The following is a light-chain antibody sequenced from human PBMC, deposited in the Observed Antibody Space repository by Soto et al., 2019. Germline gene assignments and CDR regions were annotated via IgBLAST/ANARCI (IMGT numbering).Light chain of an antibody. CDR3: QQYNSWPPRT. V-gene: IGKV3-15*01. CDR2: GAS. CDR1: QSVSSY. Sequence: EIVLTQSPATLSLSPGERATLSCRASQSVSSYLAWYQQKSGQAPRLLIYGASTRATGIPARFSGSGSGTEFTLTVSSLQSEDFAVYYCQQYNSWPPRTFGQGTKVDIK. J-gene: IGKJ1*01.